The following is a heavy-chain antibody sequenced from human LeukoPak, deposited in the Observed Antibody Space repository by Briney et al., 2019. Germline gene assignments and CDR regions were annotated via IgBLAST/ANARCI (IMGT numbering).Heavy chain of an antibody. Sequence: GGSLRLSCAASGFTFSSYEMNWVRQAPGKGLEWVSYISSSGSTIYYADSVKGRFTISRDNAKNSLYLQMNSLRAEDTAVYYCARRYCSSTSCLFDYWGQGTLVTVSS. D-gene: IGHD2-2*01. CDR3: ARRYCSSTSCLFDY. J-gene: IGHJ4*02. V-gene: IGHV3-48*03. CDR1: GFTFSSYE. CDR2: ISSSGSTI.